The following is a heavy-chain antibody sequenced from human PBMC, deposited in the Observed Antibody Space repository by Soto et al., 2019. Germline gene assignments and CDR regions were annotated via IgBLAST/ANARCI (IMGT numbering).Heavy chain of an antibody. CDR1: GYEFTTSG. D-gene: IGHD3-10*01. CDR3: AQSDYRGSGGYYTQGWYGMGV. V-gene: IGHV1-18*04. J-gene: IGHJ6*02. CDR2: ISAYNGDT. Sequence: ASVKVSCNXSGYEFTTSGIRWVRQARGQGLEWMGWISAYNGDTNYVESFQDRVTLTTDTSTSTAYMEMRSLRPDDAAVYYCAQSDYRGSGGYYTQGWYGMGVWGQGTTGTVSS.